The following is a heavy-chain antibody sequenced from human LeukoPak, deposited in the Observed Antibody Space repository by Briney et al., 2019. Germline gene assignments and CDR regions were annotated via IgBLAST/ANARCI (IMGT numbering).Heavy chain of an antibody. V-gene: IGHV4-31*03. CDR3: ARDRRYYYDSSGSTFYYYYGMDV. Sequence: SETLSLTCTVSGGSISSGGYYWSWIRQHPGKGLEWIGYIYYSGSTYYNPSLKSRVTISVDRSKNQFSLKLSSVTAADTAVYYCARDRRYYYDSSGSTFYYYYGMDVWGQGTTVTVSS. CDR1: GGSISSGGYY. J-gene: IGHJ6*02. D-gene: IGHD3-22*01. CDR2: IYYSGST.